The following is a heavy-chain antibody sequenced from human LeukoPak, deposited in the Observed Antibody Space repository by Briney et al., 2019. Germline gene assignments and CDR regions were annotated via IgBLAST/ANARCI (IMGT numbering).Heavy chain of an antibody. V-gene: IGHV4-39*07. CDR2: IYYSGST. J-gene: IGHJ4*02. CDR1: GGSISSSSYY. D-gene: IGHD2-21*01. Sequence: SETLSLTRTVSGGSISSSSYYWGWIRQPPGKGLEWIGSIYYSGSTYYNPSLKSRVTISVDTSKNQFSLKLSSVTAADTAVYYCARSLGGGDYFDYWGQGTLVTVSS. CDR3: ARSLGGGDYFDY.